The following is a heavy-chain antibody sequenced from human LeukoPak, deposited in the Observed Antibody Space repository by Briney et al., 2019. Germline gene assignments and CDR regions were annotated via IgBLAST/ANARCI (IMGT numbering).Heavy chain of an antibody. Sequence: SETLSLTCAVYGGSFSGYYWSWIRQPPGKGLEWIGEINHSGSTNYNPSLKSRVTISVDTSKNQFSLKLSSVTAADTVVYYCARGNYGDYVFDYWGQGTLVTVSS. V-gene: IGHV4-34*01. J-gene: IGHJ4*02. CDR1: GGSFSGYY. CDR2: INHSGST. D-gene: IGHD4-17*01. CDR3: ARGNYGDYVFDY.